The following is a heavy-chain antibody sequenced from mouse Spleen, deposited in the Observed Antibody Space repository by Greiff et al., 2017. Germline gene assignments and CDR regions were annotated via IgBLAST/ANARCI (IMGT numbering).Heavy chain of an antibody. V-gene: IGHV1-55*01. Sequence: VQLQQPGAELVKPFPSVKLSCKASGYTFTSYWITWVKQRPGQGLEWIGDIYPGSGSTNYNEKFKSKATLTVDTSSSTAYMQLSSLTSEDSAVYYCARFTTAPWFAYWGQGTLVTVSA. CDR2: IYPGSGST. CDR1: GYTFTSYW. J-gene: IGHJ3*01. D-gene: IGHD1-2*01. CDR3: ARFTTAPWFAY.